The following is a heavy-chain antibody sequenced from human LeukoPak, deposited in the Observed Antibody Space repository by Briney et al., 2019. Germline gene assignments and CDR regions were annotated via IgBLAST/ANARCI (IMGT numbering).Heavy chain of an antibody. V-gene: IGHV4-4*07. J-gene: IGHJ3*02. D-gene: IGHD1-26*01. CDR2: IYTSGST. CDR3: ARDHSGSYLDAFDI. Sequence: SETLFLTCTVSGGSISSYYWSWIRQPAGKGLEWIGRIYTSGSTNYNPSLKSRVTMSVDTSKNQFSLKLSSVTAADTAVYYCARDHSGSYLDAFDIWGQGTMVTVSS. CDR1: GGSISSYY.